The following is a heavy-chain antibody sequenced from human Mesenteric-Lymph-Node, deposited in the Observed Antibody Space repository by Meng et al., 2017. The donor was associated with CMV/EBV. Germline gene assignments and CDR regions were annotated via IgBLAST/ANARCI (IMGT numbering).Heavy chain of an antibody. CDR1: GYTLNDYG. CDR2: VNGDYSYP. CDR3: ARDVGDIVVVPAAFMDV. J-gene: IGHJ6*02. Sequence: ASVKVSCKASGYTLNDYGIAWVRQAPGQGFEWLGRVNGDYSYPNDAQKFQGRITMTTDTSTSTAYLEMRSLRHDDTAVYYCARDVGDIVVVPAAFMDVWGQGTTVTVSS. V-gene: IGHV1-18*01. D-gene: IGHD2-2*01.